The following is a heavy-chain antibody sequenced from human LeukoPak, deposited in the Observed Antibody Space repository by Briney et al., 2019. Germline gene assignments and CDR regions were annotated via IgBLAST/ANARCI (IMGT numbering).Heavy chain of an antibody. V-gene: IGHV4-39*01. Sequence: SETLSLTCTVSGASISSSSYYWAWIRQPPGKGLEWIGSIYYSGTTNYNPSVKSRVTISVDTSKNQFSLKLSSVTAADTAVYYCARHRYYYGSGSIHSNWFDPWGQGTLVTVSS. CDR1: GASISSSSYY. CDR2: IYYSGTT. J-gene: IGHJ5*02. CDR3: ARHRYYYGSGSIHSNWFDP. D-gene: IGHD3-10*01.